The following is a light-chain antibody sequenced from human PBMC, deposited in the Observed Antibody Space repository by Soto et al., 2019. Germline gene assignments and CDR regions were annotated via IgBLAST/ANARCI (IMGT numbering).Light chain of an antibody. J-gene: IGKJ2*01. V-gene: IGKV3-20*01. CDR3: QQFVMSPPGYT. CDR1: QSVSGTY. CDR2: GAS. Sequence: EIVLTQSPGTLSLSPGERATLSCRASQSVSGTYLAWYQHISGQAPRILIYGASNRATGIPDRFSGYGSGTDFTLTVSRLEPEDAAVYYCQQFVMSPPGYTFGQGTKLEIK.